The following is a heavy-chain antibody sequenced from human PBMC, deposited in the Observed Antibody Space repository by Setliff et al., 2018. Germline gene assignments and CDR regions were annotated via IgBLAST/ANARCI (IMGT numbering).Heavy chain of an antibody. V-gene: IGHV1-69*05. D-gene: IGHD6-6*01. J-gene: IGHJ6*03. CDR3: AREGVDSRSSTDYHYYMDV. CDR2: IIPIFGTT. Sequence: SVKVSCKASGGTFKNYGISWVRQAPGQGLEWMGGIIPIFGTTNYAQKFQGRATIITDESTSTAYMELSSLRSKDTAVYYCAREGVDSRSSTDYHYYMDVWGKGTTVTVSS. CDR1: GGTFKNYG.